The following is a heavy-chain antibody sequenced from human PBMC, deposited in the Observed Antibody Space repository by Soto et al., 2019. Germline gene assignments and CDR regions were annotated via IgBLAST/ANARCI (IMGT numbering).Heavy chain of an antibody. Sequence: SETLSLTCTVSGGSISSSSYYWGWIRQPPGKGLEWIGSIYYSGSTYYNPSLKSRVTISVDTSKNQFSLKLSSVTAADTAVYYCASEWFGESPFDYWGQGTLVTVSS. CDR1: GGSISSSSYY. V-gene: IGHV4-39*01. CDR3: ASEWFGESPFDY. D-gene: IGHD3-10*01. CDR2: IYYSGST. J-gene: IGHJ4*02.